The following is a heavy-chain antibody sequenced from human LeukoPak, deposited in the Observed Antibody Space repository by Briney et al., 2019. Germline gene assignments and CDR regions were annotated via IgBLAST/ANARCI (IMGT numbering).Heavy chain of an antibody. J-gene: IGHJ5*02. CDR1: GASFAGYS. D-gene: IGHD6-25*01. CDR2: VNRVGYT. Sequence: SETLSLTCAVHGASFAGYSWSWIRQSPGKGLEWIGEVNRVGYTFYNPSLKSRVNISIDTSTTQFSLRLSSVTVADTAVYFCARERVVSDYNWFDPWGQGTLVTVSS. CDR3: ARERVVSDYNWFDP. V-gene: IGHV4-34*01.